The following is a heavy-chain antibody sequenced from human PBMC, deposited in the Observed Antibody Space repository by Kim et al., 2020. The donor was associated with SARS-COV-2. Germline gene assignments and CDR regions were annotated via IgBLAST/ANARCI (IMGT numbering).Heavy chain of an antibody. Sequence: GESLKISCKGSGYSFTSYWISWVRQMPGKGLEWMGRIDPSDSYTNYSPSFQGHVTISADKSISTAYLQWSSLKASDTAMYYCARHGCSSTSCQGVPYYYYGMDVWGQGTTVTVSS. CDR2: IDPSDSYT. CDR1: GYSFTSYW. CDR3: ARHGCSSTSCQGVPYYYYGMDV. D-gene: IGHD2-2*01. J-gene: IGHJ6*02. V-gene: IGHV5-10-1*01.